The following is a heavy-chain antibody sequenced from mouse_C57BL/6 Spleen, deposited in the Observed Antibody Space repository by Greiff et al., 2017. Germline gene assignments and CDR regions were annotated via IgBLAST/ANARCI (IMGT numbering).Heavy chain of an antibody. CDR2: IYPGSGST. Sequence: QVQLQQPGAELVKPGASVKMSCKASGYTFTSYWITWVKQRPGQGLEWIGDIYPGSGSTNYNEKFKSKATLTVDTSSSTAYMQLSSLTSEDSAVYSCARGVYYDYDRSAVDYWGQGTTVTVSS. D-gene: IGHD2-4*01. CDR1: GYTFTSYW. CDR3: ARGVYYDYDRSAVDY. J-gene: IGHJ4*01. V-gene: IGHV1-55*01.